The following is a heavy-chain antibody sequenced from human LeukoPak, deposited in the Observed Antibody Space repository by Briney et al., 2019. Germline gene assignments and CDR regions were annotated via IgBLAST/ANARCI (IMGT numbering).Heavy chain of an antibody. CDR3: ARDFGAYSYDFDY. CDR1: GFTFRDYY. D-gene: IGHD5-18*01. Sequence: GGSLRLSCAASGFTFRDYYMTWLRQAPGKGLEWVSYISSSGNNIFDADSVKGRFTISRDNSKNSLYLQMNNLRAEDTAVYYCARDFGAYSYDFDYWGQGTLVAVSS. J-gene: IGHJ4*02. V-gene: IGHV3-11*01. CDR2: ISSSGNNI.